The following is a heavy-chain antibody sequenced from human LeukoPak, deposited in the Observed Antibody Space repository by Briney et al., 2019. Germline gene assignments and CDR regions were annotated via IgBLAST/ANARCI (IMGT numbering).Heavy chain of an antibody. CDR1: GFTFTAYS. Sequence: GGSLTLSCAPPGFTFTAYSMNWVRQAPGKGLEWVAHISTVSTYNHYTDSVKGRFPIYRDNRKNLLDLQLSSLGAEDTPVYYCATDGSGFYQHYHMDGWGKGATVTVSS. D-gene: IGHD6-25*01. CDR2: ISTVSTYN. V-gene: IGHV3-21*01. J-gene: IGHJ6*03. CDR3: ATDGSGFYQHYHMDG.